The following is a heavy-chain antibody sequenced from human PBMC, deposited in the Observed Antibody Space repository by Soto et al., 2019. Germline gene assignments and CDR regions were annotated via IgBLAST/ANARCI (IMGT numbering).Heavy chain of an antibody. J-gene: IGHJ4*02. V-gene: IGHV1-2*04. CDR2: INPNSGGT. CDR3: ARGGVTTYYYFDY. D-gene: IGHD4-4*01. CDR1: GYTFTGYY. Sequence: ASVKVSCKASGYTFTGYYMHWVRQAPGQGLEWMGWINPNSGGTNYAQKFQGWVTMTRDTSISTAYMELSRLRSDDTAVYYCARGGVTTYYYFDYWGQGTLVTVPQ.